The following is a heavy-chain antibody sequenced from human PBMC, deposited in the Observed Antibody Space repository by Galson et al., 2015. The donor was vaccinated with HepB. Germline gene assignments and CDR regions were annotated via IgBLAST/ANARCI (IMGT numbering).Heavy chain of an antibody. Sequence: SLRLSCAASGFSFSDHYMDWVRQAPGKGLEWVGRSRDKPNSYTTEYAASVRGRFTISRGDSVNSVYLQMTSLKTEDTAVYYCAKLSSSSYMDVWGKGTTVTVSS. D-gene: IGHD2-2*01. J-gene: IGHJ6*03. CDR3: AKLSSSSYMDV. CDR1: GFSFSDHY. CDR2: SRDKPNSYTT. V-gene: IGHV3-72*01.